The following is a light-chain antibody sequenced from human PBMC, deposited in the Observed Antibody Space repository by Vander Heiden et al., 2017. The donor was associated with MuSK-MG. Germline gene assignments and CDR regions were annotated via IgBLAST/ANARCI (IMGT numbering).Light chain of an antibody. J-gene: IGKJ4*01. V-gene: IGKV3-15*01. CDR3: QQDNNCPIT. Sequence: EIVMTQSPATLSVSLGEWATLSCRPSQNVNSNLAWYQQKPGQAPRLVIYGASTRATGIPARFSGSGSGTEFTLTISSLQSEDFAVYSCQQDNNCPITFGGGTKVEIK. CDR1: QNVNSN. CDR2: GAS.